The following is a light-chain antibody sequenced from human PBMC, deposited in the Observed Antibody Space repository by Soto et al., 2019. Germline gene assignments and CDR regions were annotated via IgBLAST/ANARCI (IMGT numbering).Light chain of an antibody. CDR3: QQRRNWPPLT. CDR1: QSVSSY. CDR2: DAS. V-gene: IGKV3-11*01. J-gene: IGKJ5*01. Sequence: EIVLTQSPATLSLSPGERATLSCRASQSVSSYLAWYQQKPGQAPRLLIYDASNRATGIPARFSGSGSGTDFTLTISSLEPEDFAVYYCQQRRNWPPLTFGQGTRLEI.